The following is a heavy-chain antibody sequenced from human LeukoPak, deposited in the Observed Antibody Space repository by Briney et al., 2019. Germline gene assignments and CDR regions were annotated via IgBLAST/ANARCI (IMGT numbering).Heavy chain of an antibody. V-gene: IGHV3-23*01. CDR2: ISGSGGST. D-gene: IGHD2-2*01. CDR1: GFTFSSYA. J-gene: IGHJ4*02. Sequence: PWGSLRLSCAASGFTFSSYAMSWVRQAPGKGLEWVSAISGSGGSTYYADSVKGRFTISRDNSKNTLYLQMNSLRAEDTAVYCCAKVRVPAAGFDYWGQGTLVTVSS. CDR3: AKVRVPAAGFDY.